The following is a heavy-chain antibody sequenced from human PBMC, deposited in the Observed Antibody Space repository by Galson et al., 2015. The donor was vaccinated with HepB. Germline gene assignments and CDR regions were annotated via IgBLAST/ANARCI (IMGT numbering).Heavy chain of an antibody. J-gene: IGHJ5*02. Sequence: SVKVSCKASGYTFTSYGISWVRQAPGQGLEWMGWISAYNGNTNYAQKLQGRVTMTTDTSTSTAYMELRSLRSDDTAVYYCARGEDYYGSGSPRGWFDPWGQGTLVTVSS. CDR2: ISAYNGNT. D-gene: IGHD3-10*01. V-gene: IGHV1-18*01. CDR1: GYTFTSYG. CDR3: ARGEDYYGSGSPRGWFDP.